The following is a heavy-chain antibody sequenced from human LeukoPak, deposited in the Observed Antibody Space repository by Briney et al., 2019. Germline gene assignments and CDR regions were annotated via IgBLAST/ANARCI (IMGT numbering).Heavy chain of an antibody. Sequence: IPSQTLSLTCAVSGVSISSGGSSWNWIRQPPGKGLEWIGNIYHSGYTYYNPSLESRVTISVASSKNQFSLMLSSVTAADTAVYYCARGFGGNSFDYWGQGTLVTVSS. V-gene: IGHV4-30-2*01. CDR2: IYHSGYT. D-gene: IGHD4-23*01. J-gene: IGHJ4*02. CDR1: GVSISSGGSS. CDR3: ARGFGGNSFDY.